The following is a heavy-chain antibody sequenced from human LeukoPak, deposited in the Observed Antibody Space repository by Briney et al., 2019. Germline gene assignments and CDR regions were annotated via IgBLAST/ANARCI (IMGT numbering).Heavy chain of an antibody. J-gene: IGHJ4*02. D-gene: IGHD3-10*01. CDR2: IIPIFGTA. CDR1: GGTFSSYA. V-gene: IGHV1-69*13. Sequence: SSVKVSCKASGGTFSSYAISWVRQAPGQGLEWMGGIIPIFGTANYAQKFQGRVTITADESTSTAYMELSSLRSEDTAVCYCARDLMDGSGSYRYYFDYWGQGTLVTVSS. CDR3: ARDLMDGSGSYRYYFDY.